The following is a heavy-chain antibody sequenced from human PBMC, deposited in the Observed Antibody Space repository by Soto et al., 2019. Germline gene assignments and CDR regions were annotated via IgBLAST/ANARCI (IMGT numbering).Heavy chain of an antibody. CDR2: ISSSSSYI. CDR3: GAADNSWWPGLFVP. Sequence: EVQLVESGGGLVKPGGSLSLSCAASGFTFSSYSMNWVRQAPGKGLECVSSISSSSSYIYYADSVKGRFTITRDNAKNSLYRQMNSLRAEDAAVSYSGAADNSWWPGLFVPWGQGTLVTVSS. V-gene: IGHV3-21*01. CDR1: GFTFSSYS. D-gene: IGHD2-15*01. J-gene: IGHJ5*02.